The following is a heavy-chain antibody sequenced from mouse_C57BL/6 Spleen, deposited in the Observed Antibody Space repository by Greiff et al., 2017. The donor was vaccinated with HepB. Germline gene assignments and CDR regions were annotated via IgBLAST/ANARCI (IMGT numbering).Heavy chain of an antibody. CDR3: ARQGLLRGDYYAMDY. V-gene: IGHV5-6*01. Sequence: EVQGVESGGDLVKPGGSLKLSCAASGFTFSSYGMSWVRQTPDKRLEWVATISSGGSYTYYPDSVKGRFTISRDNAKNTLYLQMSSLKSEDTAMYYCARQGLLRGDYYAMDYGGQGTSVTVSS. CDR2: ISSGGSYT. CDR1: GFTFSSYG. D-gene: IGHD1-1*01. J-gene: IGHJ4*01.